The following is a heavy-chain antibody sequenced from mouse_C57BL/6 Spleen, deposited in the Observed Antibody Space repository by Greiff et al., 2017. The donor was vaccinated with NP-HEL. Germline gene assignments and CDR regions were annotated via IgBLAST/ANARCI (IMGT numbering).Heavy chain of an antibody. CDR3: ARGYYDGNYSFAY. Sequence: VQLQESGAELVMPGASVKLSCKASGYTFTSYWMHWVKQRPGQGLEWIGEIDPSDSYTNYNQKFKGKSTLTVDKSSSTAYMQLSSLTSEDSAVYYCARGYYDGNYSFAYWGQGTLVTVSA. V-gene: IGHV1-69*01. D-gene: IGHD2-1*01. J-gene: IGHJ3*01. CDR2: IDPSDSYT. CDR1: GYTFTSYW.